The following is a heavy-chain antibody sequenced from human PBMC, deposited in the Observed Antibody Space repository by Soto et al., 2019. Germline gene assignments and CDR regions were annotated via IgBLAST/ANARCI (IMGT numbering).Heavy chain of an antibody. CDR1: GGTFSSYT. V-gene: IGHV1-69*02. Sequence: GASVKVSCKASGGTFSSYTIIWVRQAPGQGLEWMGRIIPILGIANYAQKFQGRVTITADKSTSTAYMELSSLRSEDTAVYYCASYDGYNDPDYFDYWGQGTLVTVSS. D-gene: IGHD3-3*01. J-gene: IGHJ4*02. CDR2: IIPILGIA. CDR3: ASYDGYNDPDYFDY.